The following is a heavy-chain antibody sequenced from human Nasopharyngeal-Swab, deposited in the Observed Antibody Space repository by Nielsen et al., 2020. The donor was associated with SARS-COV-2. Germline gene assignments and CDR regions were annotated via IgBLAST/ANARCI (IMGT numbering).Heavy chain of an antibody. Sequence: WIRQPPGKGLEWIGYIYHSGSTYHNPSLKSRVTISVDRSKNQFSLKLSSVTAADTAVYYCAREGGYCGGDCPEYFDYWGQGTLVTVSS. V-gene: IGHV4-30-2*01. D-gene: IGHD2-21*02. J-gene: IGHJ4*02. CDR2: IYHSGST. CDR3: AREGGYCGGDCPEYFDY.